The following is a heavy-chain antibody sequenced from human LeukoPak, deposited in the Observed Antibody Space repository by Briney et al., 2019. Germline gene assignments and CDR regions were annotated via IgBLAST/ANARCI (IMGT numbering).Heavy chain of an antibody. CDR2: ISSSSSYI. Sequence: GGSLRLSCAASGFTFSSYSMNWVRQAPGKGLEWVSSISSSSSYIYYADSEKGRFTISRDNAKNSLYLQMNSLRAEDTAVYYCAKDPYGSTSSPFDYWGQGTLVTVSS. CDR3: AKDPYGSTSSPFDY. D-gene: IGHD2-2*01. J-gene: IGHJ4*02. CDR1: GFTFSSYS. V-gene: IGHV3-21*01.